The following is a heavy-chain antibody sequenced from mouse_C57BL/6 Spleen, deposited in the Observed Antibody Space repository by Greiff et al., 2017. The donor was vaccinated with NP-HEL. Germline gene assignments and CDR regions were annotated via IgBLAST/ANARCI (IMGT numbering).Heavy chain of an antibody. CDR3: AHYDYDRGFAY. Sequence: VQLQQPGAELVMPGASVKLSCKASGYTFTSYWMHWVKQRPGQGLEWIGEIDPSDSYTNYNQKFKGKSTLTVDKSSSTAYMQLSSLTSEDSAVYYCAHYDYDRGFAYWGQGTLVTVSA. D-gene: IGHD2-4*01. CDR2: IDPSDSYT. CDR1: GYTFTSYW. V-gene: IGHV1-69*01. J-gene: IGHJ3*01.